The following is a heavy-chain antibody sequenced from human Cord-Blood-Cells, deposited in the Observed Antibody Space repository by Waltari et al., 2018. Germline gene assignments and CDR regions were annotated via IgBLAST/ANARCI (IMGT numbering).Heavy chain of an antibody. CDR3: ARGGNVVVPAAIEEIDY. Sequence: QVQLQQWGAGLLKPSETLSLTCAVYGGSFSGYYWSWIRQPPGKGLEWIGEINHSGSTNYNPSLKSRVTISVDTSKNQFSLKLSSVTAADTAVYYCARGGNVVVPAAIEEIDYWGQEPWSPSPQ. J-gene: IGHJ4*01. V-gene: IGHV4-34*01. D-gene: IGHD2-2*01. CDR1: GGSFSGYY. CDR2: INHSGST.